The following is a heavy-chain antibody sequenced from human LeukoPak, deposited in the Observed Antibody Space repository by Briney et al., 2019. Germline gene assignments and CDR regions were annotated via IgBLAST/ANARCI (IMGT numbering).Heavy chain of an antibody. J-gene: IGHJ5*02. Sequence: PSETLSLTCAVYGGSFSGYYWSWIRQPPGKGLEWIGEINHSGSTNYNPSLKSRVTISVDTSKNQFSLKLSSVTAADTAVYYCARFPMYYGSGSYPWGQGTLVTVSS. CDR1: GGSFSGYY. D-gene: IGHD3-10*01. CDR3: ARFPMYYGSGSYP. V-gene: IGHV4-34*01. CDR2: INHSGST.